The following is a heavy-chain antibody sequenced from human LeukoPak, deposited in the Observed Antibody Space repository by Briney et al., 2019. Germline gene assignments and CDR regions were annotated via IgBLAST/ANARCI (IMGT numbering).Heavy chain of an antibody. D-gene: IGHD6-19*01. J-gene: IGHJ4*02. CDR1: GYSFTSYW. CDR2: IYPGDSDT. V-gene: IGHV5-51*01. Sequence: GESPKISCKGSGYSFTSYWIGWVRQMPGKGLEWMGVIYPGDSDTRYSPSFQGQVTISADKSISTAYLQWSSLKASDTAMYYCARQSTGWPYYFDYWGQGTQVTVSS. CDR3: ARQSTGWPYYFDY.